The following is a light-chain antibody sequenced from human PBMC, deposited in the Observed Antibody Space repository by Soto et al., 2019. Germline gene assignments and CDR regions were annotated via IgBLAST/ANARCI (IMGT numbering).Light chain of an antibody. CDR1: QSVSSSY. Sequence: EIVLTQSPGTLSLSPGERATLSCRASQSVSSSYLAWYQQKPGQAPRLLMFGASSRATGIPDRFSGSGSGTDFTLTISRLEPEDFALYYCQHHGRLPPSWTFGQGTKVEIK. CDR2: GAS. CDR3: QHHGRLPPSWT. V-gene: IGKV3-20*01. J-gene: IGKJ1*01.